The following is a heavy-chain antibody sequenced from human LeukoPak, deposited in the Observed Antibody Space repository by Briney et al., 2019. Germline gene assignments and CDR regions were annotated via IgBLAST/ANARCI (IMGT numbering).Heavy chain of an antibody. D-gene: IGHD3-22*01. CDR2: FDPVDGEA. V-gene: IGHV1-24*01. CDR3: AAYYYDSSGYQTTNDY. CDR1: GYTLHELS. Sequence: ASVKVPCKVSGYTLHELSMQWVRQAPAKGLEWVGGFDPVDGEAIYAQKFHGRVIMTADAYTDTAYMELSSLRSEDTAVYYCAAYYYDSSGYQTTNDYWGQGTLVTVSS. J-gene: IGHJ4*02.